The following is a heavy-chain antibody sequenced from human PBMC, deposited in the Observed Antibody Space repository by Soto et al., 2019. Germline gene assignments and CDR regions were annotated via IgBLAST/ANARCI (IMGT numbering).Heavy chain of an antibody. CDR1: GDSVSNDNYY. Sequence: PSETLSLTCAVSGDSVSNDNYYWSWIRQPPEKGLEWIGYIYYSGTTNYNSYLKSRLSLSVDMSKNQFSLKLASVTAADTAVYFCARSQRGRTAFTFDYWGQGALVTVS. D-gene: IGHD3-16*01. J-gene: IGHJ4*02. V-gene: IGHV4-61*01. CDR3: ARSQRGRTAFTFDY. CDR2: IYYSGTT.